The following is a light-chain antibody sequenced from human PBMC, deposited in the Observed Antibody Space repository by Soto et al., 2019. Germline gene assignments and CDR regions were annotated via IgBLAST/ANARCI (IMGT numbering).Light chain of an antibody. Sequence: EIVMTQSPATLSVSPGERATLSCRASQSISSNLAWYQQKPGQAPRLLMFRTSSRATGFPARFSGSGSGTEFNLTISRLQYQDFAVYYCQQYNNWTRATFGGGTKVDIK. V-gene: IGKV3-15*01. J-gene: IGKJ4*01. CDR1: QSISSN. CDR3: QQYNNWTRAT. CDR2: RTS.